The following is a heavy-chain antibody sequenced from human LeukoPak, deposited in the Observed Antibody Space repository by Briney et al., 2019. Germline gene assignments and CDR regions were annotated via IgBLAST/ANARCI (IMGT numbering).Heavy chain of an antibody. CDR2: IYTSGST. Sequence: KPSETLSLTCTVSGGSISSYYWSWIRQPAGKGLEWIGRIYTSGSTNYNPSLKSRVTMSVDTSKNQFSLKLSSVTAADTAVYYCARDSESRITIFGVVTYNWFDPWGQGTLVTVSS. CDR1: GGSISSYY. V-gene: IGHV4-4*07. D-gene: IGHD3-3*01. J-gene: IGHJ5*02. CDR3: ARDSESRITIFGVVTYNWFDP.